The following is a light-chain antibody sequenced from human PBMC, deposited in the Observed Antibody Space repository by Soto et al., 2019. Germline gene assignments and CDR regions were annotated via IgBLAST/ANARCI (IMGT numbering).Light chain of an antibody. J-gene: IGLJ1*01. CDR2: DVN. V-gene: IGLV2-14*01. CDR3: FSKISGFAYG. Sequence: QSVLAQPASVSGSFGQSITISCSGPNTDLGVYGYVSWYQHHPGKAPKLLIYDVNNRPSGISDRFSGSKSGDTASLTISGLQAEDEADYFCFSKISGFAYGLGTGTKVTVL. CDR1: NTDLGVYGY.